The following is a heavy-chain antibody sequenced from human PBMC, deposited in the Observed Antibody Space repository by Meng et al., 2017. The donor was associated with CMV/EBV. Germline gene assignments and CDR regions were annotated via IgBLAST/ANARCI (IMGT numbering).Heavy chain of an antibody. CDR1: GYTFTGYY. CDR2: INPNSGGT. CDR3: ARVYQPLSAFDI. D-gene: IGHD2-2*01. V-gene: IGHV1-2*02. J-gene: IGHJ3*02. Sequence: ASVKVSCKASGYTFTGYYMHWVRQAPGQGLEWMGWINPNSGGTNYAQKFQGRVTMTRDTSISTAYMELSRLRSDDTAVYYCARVYQPLSAFDIWGQGTMVTVSS.